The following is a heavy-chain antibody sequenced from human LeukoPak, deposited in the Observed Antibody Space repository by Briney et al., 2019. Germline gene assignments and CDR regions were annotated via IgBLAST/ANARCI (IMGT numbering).Heavy chain of an antibody. V-gene: IGHV3-48*03. CDR3: ATKGTSWLRNDF. Sequence: PGGSLRLSCAASGFTFSSYEMMWVRQTPGKGLEWVSYISSSGSTIYYADSVKGRFTISRDNAKNSLYLHMNSLRAEDTALYYCATKGTSWLRNDFWGQGTLVTVSS. J-gene: IGHJ4*02. CDR2: ISSSGSTI. D-gene: IGHD5-12*01. CDR1: GFTFSSYE.